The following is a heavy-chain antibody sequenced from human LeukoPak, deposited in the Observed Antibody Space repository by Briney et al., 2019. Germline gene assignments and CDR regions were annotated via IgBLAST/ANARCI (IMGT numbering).Heavy chain of an antibody. CDR1: GYNFANDW. CDR2: IYPGDSDT. D-gene: IGHD2-2*01. Sequence: GESLKISCKGSGYNFANDWIGWVRQLPGKGLEWMGIIYPGDSDTRYSPSFQGQVTISVDKSISTAYLQWSSLKASDTAMYYCARNLRGYCSSMSCSYMDVWGKGTTVTVSS. CDR3: ARNLRGYCSSMSCSYMDV. J-gene: IGHJ6*03. V-gene: IGHV5-51*01.